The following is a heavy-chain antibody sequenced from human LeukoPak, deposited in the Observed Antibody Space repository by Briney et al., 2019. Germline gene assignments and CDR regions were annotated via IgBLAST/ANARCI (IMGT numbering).Heavy chain of an antibody. CDR3: ARLDHDYGGTYDY. CDR1: GFTVSSNY. V-gene: IGHV3-53*01. Sequence: GGSLRLSCAASGFTVSSNYMSWVRQAPGKGLGWVSVIYSGGSTYYADSVKGRFTISRDNSKNTLYLQMNSLRAEDTAVYYCARLDHDYGGTYDYWGQGTLVTVSS. J-gene: IGHJ4*02. D-gene: IGHD4-23*01. CDR2: IYSGGST.